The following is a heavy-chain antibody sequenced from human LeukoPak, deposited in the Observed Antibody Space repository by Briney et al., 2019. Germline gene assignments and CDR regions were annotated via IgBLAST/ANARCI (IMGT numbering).Heavy chain of an antibody. J-gene: IGHJ1*01. Sequence: SETLSLTCTVSGGSISSYYWSWIRQPPGKGLEWIGYIYYSGSTNYNPSLKSRVTISVDTSKNQFSLKLSSVTAADTAVYYCARGGDAYSSSWYAEYFQHWGQGTLVTVSS. D-gene: IGHD6-13*01. CDR3: ARGGDAYSSSWYAEYFQH. CDR1: GGSISSYY. CDR2: IYYSGST. V-gene: IGHV4-59*01.